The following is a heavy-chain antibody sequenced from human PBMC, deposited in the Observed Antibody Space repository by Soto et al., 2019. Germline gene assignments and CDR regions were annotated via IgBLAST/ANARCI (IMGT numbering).Heavy chain of an antibody. V-gene: IGHV3-23*01. Sequence: EVQLLESGGGLVQPGGSLRLSCAASGFTFSSGAMTWVRQAPGKGLEWVSSIRGSGGSAYFADSVKGRFLISRDNSKNTLYLQMNSLRGEDTAVYYCAKHLGYDILTGYPYYFDYWGQGTLVTVSS. D-gene: IGHD3-9*01. CDR3: AKHLGYDILTGYPYYFDY. CDR1: GFTFSSGA. CDR2: IRGSGGSA. J-gene: IGHJ4*02.